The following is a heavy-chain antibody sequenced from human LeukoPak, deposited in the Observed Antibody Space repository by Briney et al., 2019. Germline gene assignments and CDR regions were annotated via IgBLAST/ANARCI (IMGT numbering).Heavy chain of an antibody. CDR3: AKLLPGIVGASRAEDY. Sequence: RAGGSLRLSCAASGFTFSSYSMNWVRQAPGKGLEWVSSISSSSSYIYYADSVKGRFTISRDNAENSLYLQMNSLRAEDTAVYYCAKLLPGIVGASRAEDYWGQGTLVTVSS. D-gene: IGHD1-26*01. CDR1: GFTFSSYS. CDR2: ISSSSSYI. V-gene: IGHV3-21*01. J-gene: IGHJ4*02.